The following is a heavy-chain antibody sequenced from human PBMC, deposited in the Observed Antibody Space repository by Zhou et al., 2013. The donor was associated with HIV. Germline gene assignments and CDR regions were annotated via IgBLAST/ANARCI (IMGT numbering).Heavy chain of an antibody. Sequence: QVQLVQSGAEMKKPGASVNISCEASGYAFTSYYIHWVRQAPGQGLEWLGLINPGIGSTYYAEEFQGRVTMTRDTSTNTVNMQLGTLTSEDTAVYYCNRGMQGWVNDAFDIWGQGTMVTVSS. J-gene: IGHJ3*02. V-gene: IGHV1-46*03. CDR1: GYAFTSYY. CDR3: NRGMQGWVNDAFDI. D-gene: IGHD2-21*01. CDR2: INPGIGST.